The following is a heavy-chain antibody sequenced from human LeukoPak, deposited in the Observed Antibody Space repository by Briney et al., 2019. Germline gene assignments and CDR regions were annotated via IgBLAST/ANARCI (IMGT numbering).Heavy chain of an antibody. D-gene: IGHD6-19*01. CDR2: ISGSGGST. V-gene: IGHV3-23*01. Sequence: GGSLRLSCAASGFTFSSSAMSWVRQAPGKGLEWVSAISGSGGSTYYADSVKGRFTISRDNSKNTLYLQMNSLRAEDTAVYYCAKTGYSSGKGDYWGQGTLVTVSS. CDR3: AKTGYSSGKGDY. J-gene: IGHJ4*02. CDR1: GFTFSSSA.